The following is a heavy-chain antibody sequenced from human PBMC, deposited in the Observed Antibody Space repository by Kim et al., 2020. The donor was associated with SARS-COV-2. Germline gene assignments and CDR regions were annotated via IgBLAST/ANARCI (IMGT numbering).Heavy chain of an antibody. J-gene: IGHJ4*02. D-gene: IGHD3-22*01. CDR3: ASHHYYDSSGYDY. CDR2: IIPILGIA. CDR1: GGTFSSYT. Sequence: SVKVSCKASGGTFSSYTISWVRQAPGQGLEWMGRIIPILGIANYAQKFQGRVTITADKSTSTAYMELSSLRSEDTAVYYCASHHYYDSSGYDYWGQGTLVTVSS. V-gene: IGHV1-69*02.